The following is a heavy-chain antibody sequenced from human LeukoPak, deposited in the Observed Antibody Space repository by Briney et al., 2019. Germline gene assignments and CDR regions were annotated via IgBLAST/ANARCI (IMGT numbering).Heavy chain of an antibody. V-gene: IGHV4-59*01. CDR1: GGSISSYY. CDR3: ARGVAAGCRWFDP. D-gene: IGHD6-13*01. J-gene: IGHJ5*02. Sequence: SSETLSLTCTVSGGSISSYYWSWIRQPPGKGLEWIGYIYYSGSTNYNPSLKSRVTISVDTSKNQFSLKLSSVTAADTAVYYCARGVAAGCRWFDPWGQGTLVTVSS. CDR2: IYYSGST.